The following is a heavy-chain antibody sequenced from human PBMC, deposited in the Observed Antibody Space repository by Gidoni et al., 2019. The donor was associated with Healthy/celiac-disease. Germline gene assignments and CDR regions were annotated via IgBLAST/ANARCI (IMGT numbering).Heavy chain of an antibody. CDR1: GGSVSSSSYY. CDR2: IYSSGST. D-gene: IGHD1-26*01. J-gene: IGHJ4*02. V-gene: IGHV4-39*01. Sequence: QLQLQESGPGLVKPQETLSLTCTVSGGSVSSSSYYWGWIRQTPGKWLEWIGSIYSSGSTYYNPSLKSRVTISVDTSKNQFSLKLSSVTAADTAVYYCARIGRVAQRRWGHYYFDYWGQGTLVTVSS. CDR3: ARIGRVAQRRWGHYYFDY.